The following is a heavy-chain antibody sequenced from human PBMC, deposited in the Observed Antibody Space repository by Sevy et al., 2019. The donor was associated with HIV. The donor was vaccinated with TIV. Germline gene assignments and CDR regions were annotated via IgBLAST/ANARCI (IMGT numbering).Heavy chain of an antibody. CDR1: GFTFSSYA. V-gene: IGHV3-30-3*01. Sequence: GGSLRLSRAASGFTFSSYAMHWVRQAPGKGLEWVAVISYDGSNKYYADSVKGRFTISRENSKNTLYLQMNSLRAEDTAVYYCARVLGYCSGGSCYSVKSYYYYGMDVWGQGTTVTVSS. CDR3: ARVLGYCSGGSCYSVKSYYYYGMDV. J-gene: IGHJ6*02. D-gene: IGHD2-15*01. CDR2: ISYDGSNK.